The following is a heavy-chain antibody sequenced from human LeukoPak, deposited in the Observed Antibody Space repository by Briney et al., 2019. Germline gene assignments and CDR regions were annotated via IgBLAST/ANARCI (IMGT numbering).Heavy chain of an antibody. CDR1: GFTFSTYG. Sequence: GGSLRLSCAASGFTFSTYGMHWVRQAPGKGLEWVAYIRSDGKTKPYADSVKRRSTISRDNSKNTMYLQINILRAEDTAVYYCAKDQVGATSSDDYWGQGTLVTVSS. CDR2: IRSDGKTK. J-gene: IGHJ4*02. D-gene: IGHD1-26*01. CDR3: AKDQVGATSSDDY. V-gene: IGHV3-30*02.